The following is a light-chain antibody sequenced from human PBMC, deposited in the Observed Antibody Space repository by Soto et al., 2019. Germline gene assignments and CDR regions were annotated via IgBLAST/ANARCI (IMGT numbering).Light chain of an antibody. J-gene: IGLJ3*02. CDR3: CSYTSSTTWV. Sequence: QSALTQPASVSGSPGQSITISCTGHSSDVGGYDYVSWYQHHPGKAPKLIIYEVNNRPSGVSNRFYRSKSAHTASLTISGLQAEDEADYYCCSYTSSTTWVFGGGTKVTVL. CDR2: EVN. CDR1: SSDVGGYDY. V-gene: IGLV2-14*01.